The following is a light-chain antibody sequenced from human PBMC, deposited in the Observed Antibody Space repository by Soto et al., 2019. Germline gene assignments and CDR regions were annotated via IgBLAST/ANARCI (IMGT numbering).Light chain of an antibody. CDR2: SNN. Sequence: QSVLTQPPSASGTPGQRVTISCSGSSSNIGSNYVCWYQHLPGTAPKLLIYSNNQRPSGVPDRFSGSKSGTSASLAIRGLRSEDAADYYCATWDDSLSGHYVFGTGTKLTVL. J-gene: IGLJ1*01. V-gene: IGLV1-47*02. CDR3: ATWDDSLSGHYV. CDR1: SSNIGSNY.